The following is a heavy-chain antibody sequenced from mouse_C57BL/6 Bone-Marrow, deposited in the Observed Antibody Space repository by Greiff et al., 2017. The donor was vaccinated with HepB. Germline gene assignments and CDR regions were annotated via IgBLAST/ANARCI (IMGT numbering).Heavy chain of an antibody. D-gene: IGHD2-2*01. Sequence: EVQLVESGGGLVQPKGSLKLSCAASGFSFNTYAMNWVRQAPGKGLEWVARIRSKSNNYATYYADSVKDRFTISRDDSESMLYLQMNNLKTEDTAMYYCVRHDYGYDGVFAYWGQGTLVTVSA. CDR3: VRHDYGYDGVFAY. CDR1: GFSFNTYA. J-gene: IGHJ3*01. V-gene: IGHV10-1*01. CDR2: IRSKSNNYAT.